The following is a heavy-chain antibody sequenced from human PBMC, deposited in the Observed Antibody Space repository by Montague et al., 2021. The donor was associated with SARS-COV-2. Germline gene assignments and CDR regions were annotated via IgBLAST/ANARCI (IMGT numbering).Heavy chain of an antibody. CDR3: ARVKTGPYVPIDF. D-gene: IGHD1-1*01. CDR2: VSFNGAKQ. V-gene: IGHV3-30*04. Sequence: SLRLSCAASGFTFTSYSMHWVRQAPGKGLEWLAIVSFNGAKQYYADSVNGRFTISRDNSKNTLFLQMNSLRAEDTAVYSCARVKTGPYVPIDFWGQGTLVTVSS. CDR1: GFTFTSYS. J-gene: IGHJ4*02.